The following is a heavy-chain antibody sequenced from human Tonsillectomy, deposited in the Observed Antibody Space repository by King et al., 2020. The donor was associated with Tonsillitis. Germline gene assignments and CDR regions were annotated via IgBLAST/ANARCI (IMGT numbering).Heavy chain of an antibody. Sequence: VPLQESGPGMVKPSETLSLTCTVSGGSISPFYWSWIRQSPLKGLEWIGYIYYAGTTSYNPSLRSRVTISVDTSKNQFYLRLTSVTPADTAVYYCARGEYSNYESWGQGALVTVSS. V-gene: IGHV4-59*01. CDR2: IYYAGTT. D-gene: IGHD5-12*01. J-gene: IGHJ5*02. CDR1: GGSISPFY. CDR3: ARGEYSNYES.